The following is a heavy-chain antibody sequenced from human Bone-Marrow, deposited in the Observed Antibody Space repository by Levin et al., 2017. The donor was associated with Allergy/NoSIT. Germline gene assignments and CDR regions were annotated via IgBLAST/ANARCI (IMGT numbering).Heavy chain of an antibody. CDR3: ARVQSPAVAAFDI. V-gene: IGHV4-59*01. Sequence: SETLSLTCSVSDDSITDYYWSWIRQPPGKGLQWIGYIFHSGSTNYNPSLKSRVTISVDTSKNQISLNLRYVTAADTAVYYCARVQSPAVAAFDIWGHGALVTVSS. D-gene: IGHD6-19*01. CDR2: IFHSGST. J-gene: IGHJ3*02. CDR1: DDSITDYY.